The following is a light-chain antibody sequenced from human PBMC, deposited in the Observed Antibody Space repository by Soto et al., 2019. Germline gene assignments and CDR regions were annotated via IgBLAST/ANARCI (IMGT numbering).Light chain of an antibody. J-gene: IGKJ1*01. CDR2: GAT. Sequence: DIQMTQSPSSLSASVGDRIIVTCRASQAINTYLNWYQQRQGKAPKVLIYGATTLQSGVPSRFSGSGSGTDLTLTIRNLQSEDFATYFCQECYNTPRTFGPGTKVDIK. V-gene: IGKV1-39*01. CDR1: QAINTY. CDR3: QECYNTPRT.